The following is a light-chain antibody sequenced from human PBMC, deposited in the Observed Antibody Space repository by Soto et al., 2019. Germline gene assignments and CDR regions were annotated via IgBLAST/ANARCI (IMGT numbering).Light chain of an antibody. V-gene: IGLV2-14*01. CDR3: SSYSTSTAYL. CDR2: EGS. CDR1: SSDVGGYDY. Sequence: SVLTQPASVSGSPGQSITISCTGTSSDVGGYDYVSWYKLHQGKSPKLMSFEGSNRPSEVSYRFSCSKAVHTATLPISRRQAEDEADYFCSSYSTSTAYLFGTGTKDTGL. J-gene: IGLJ1*01.